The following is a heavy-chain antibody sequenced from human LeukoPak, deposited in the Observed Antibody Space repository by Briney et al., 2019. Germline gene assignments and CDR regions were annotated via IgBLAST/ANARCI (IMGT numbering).Heavy chain of an antibody. V-gene: IGHV1-8*01. CDR1: GYTSTSYD. CDR3: ARGVSAAAGEFDY. J-gene: IGHJ4*02. CDR2: MNPNSGNT. D-gene: IGHD6-13*01. Sequence: GASVKVSCKASGYTSTSYDINWVRQATGQGLEWMGWMNPNSGNTGYAQKFQGRVTMTRNTSISTAYMELSSLRSEDTAVYYCARGVSAAAGEFDYWGQGTLVTVSS.